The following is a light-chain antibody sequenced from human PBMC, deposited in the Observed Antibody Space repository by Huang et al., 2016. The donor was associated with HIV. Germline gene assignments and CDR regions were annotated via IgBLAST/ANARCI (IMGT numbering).Light chain of an antibody. J-gene: IGKJ2*01. V-gene: IGKV3-15*01. CDR2: GAS. CDR3: LHYDNWPPYT. CDR1: QRVGNN. Sequence: EIVMTQSPTTLSVSPGERVTLSCRASQRVGNNLGCYQQRPGQAPRLLIYGASTRPTGSPARFSGSGSGTEFTLTISSLQSEDFAVYYCLHYDNWPPYTFGQGTKLEMK.